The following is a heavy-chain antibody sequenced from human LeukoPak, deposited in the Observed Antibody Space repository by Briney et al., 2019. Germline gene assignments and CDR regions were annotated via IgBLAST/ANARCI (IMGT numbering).Heavy chain of an antibody. CDR2: ISGSSGST. Sequence: GGSLRLSCAASGFTFSSYAMSWVRQAPGKGLEWVSAISGSSGSTYYADSVKGRFTISRDSSKSTLYLQMNSLRAEDTAVYYCAKDGGGLFPNYYYYYGMDVWGQGTTVTVSS. CDR1: GFTFSSYA. D-gene: IGHD3-10*01. V-gene: IGHV3-23*01. CDR3: AKDGGGLFPNYYYYYGMDV. J-gene: IGHJ6*02.